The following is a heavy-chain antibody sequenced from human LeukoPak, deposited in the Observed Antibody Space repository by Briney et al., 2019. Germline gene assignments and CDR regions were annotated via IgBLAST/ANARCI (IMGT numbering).Heavy chain of an antibody. Sequence: XXXSTNYNPSLKSRVTISVDKSKNQFSLKLSSVTAADTAVYYCARDLAPRITMVRGVIHDAFDIWGQGTMVTVSS. CDR2: XXXST. V-gene: IGHV4-4*02. J-gene: IGHJ3*02. CDR3: ARDLAPRITMVRGVIHDAFDI. D-gene: IGHD3-10*01.